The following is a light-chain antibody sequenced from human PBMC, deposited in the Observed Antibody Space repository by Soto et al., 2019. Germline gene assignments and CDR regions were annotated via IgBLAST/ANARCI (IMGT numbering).Light chain of an antibody. CDR3: QQRSNWPPLT. Sequence: EIVLTQPPATLSLSPGERATLSCRASQSISTYLAWYQHKPGQAPRLLIYDASNRATGIPARFSGSGSGTDFTLTISSLEPEDFAVYYCQQRSNWPPLTFGGGTKVEI. CDR1: QSISTY. CDR2: DAS. V-gene: IGKV3-11*01. J-gene: IGKJ4*01.